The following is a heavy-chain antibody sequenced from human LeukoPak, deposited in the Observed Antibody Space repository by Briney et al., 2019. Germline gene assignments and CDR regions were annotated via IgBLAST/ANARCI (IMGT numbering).Heavy chain of an antibody. D-gene: IGHD1-26*01. CDR1: GGTFSSYA. Sequence: SVKVSCKASGGTFSSYAISWVRQAPGQGLEWMGGIIPIFGTANYAQKFQGRVTITADESTSTAYMELSSLRSEDTAVYYCASGGSYADYYYGMDVWGQGTTVTVSS. CDR2: IIPIFGTA. CDR3: ASGGSYADYYYGMDV. V-gene: IGHV1-69*13. J-gene: IGHJ6*02.